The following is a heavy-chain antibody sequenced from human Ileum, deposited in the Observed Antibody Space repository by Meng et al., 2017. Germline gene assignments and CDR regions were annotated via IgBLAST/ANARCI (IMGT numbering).Heavy chain of an antibody. CDR3: VRHGGKYFDS. J-gene: IGHJ4*02. Sequence: QVQLTASGPGLVEPSGTPSLTCTVSGGSISSSFYWSWVRQSPGKGLEWIGQIYLAGSPNYNPSLESRVTISVDKSKNQFSLRLTSVTAADTAIFYCVRHGGKYFDSWGQGTLVTVSS. CDR1: GGSISSSFY. CDR2: IYLAGSP. V-gene: IGHV4-4*02. D-gene: IGHD2-15*01.